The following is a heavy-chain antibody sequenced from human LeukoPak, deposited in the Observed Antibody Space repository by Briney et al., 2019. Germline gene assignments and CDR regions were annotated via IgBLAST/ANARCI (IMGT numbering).Heavy chain of an antibody. Sequence: PSETLSLTCSVSGDSISSSSYYWGWIRQPPGKGLDWIGSIYFSGSTYYNPSLKSRLTLSVDTSKNQFSLKLSSVTAADTAVYYCARYGGCSGGTCYAWFDPWGQGTLVTVSS. CDR1: GDSISSSSYY. CDR3: ARYGGCSGGTCYAWFDP. J-gene: IGHJ5*02. V-gene: IGHV4-39*07. CDR2: IYFSGST. D-gene: IGHD2-15*01.